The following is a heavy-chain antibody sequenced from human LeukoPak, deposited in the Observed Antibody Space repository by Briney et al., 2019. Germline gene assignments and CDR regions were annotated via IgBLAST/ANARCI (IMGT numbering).Heavy chain of an antibody. J-gene: IGHJ4*02. CDR3: AKDLFSGWDSSVY. CDR2: ISYDGSNK. Sequence: GGSLRLSCAASGFTFSSYGMHWVRQAPGKGLEWVAVISYDGSNKYYADSVKGRFTISRDNSKNTLYLQMNSLRAEDTAVYYCAKDLFSGWDSSVYWGQGTLVTVSS. V-gene: IGHV3-30*18. CDR1: GFTFSSYG. D-gene: IGHD6-19*01.